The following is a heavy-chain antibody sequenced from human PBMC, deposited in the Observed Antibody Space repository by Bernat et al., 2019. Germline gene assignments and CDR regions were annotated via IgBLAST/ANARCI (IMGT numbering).Heavy chain of an antibody. CDR3: AKSGGYCGGGTCYPNWFDP. CDR1: GFTFSSYA. CDR2: ISGGGDGT. D-gene: IGHD2-15*01. V-gene: IGHV3-23*01. J-gene: IGHJ5*02. Sequence: EVQLLESGGGLVQPGGSLRLSCVASGFTFSSYAMSWVRQAPGKGLEWVSTISGGGDGTYYADSVKGRFTISRDNSKNTLYLQMNSLRAEDTALYYCAKSGGYCGGGTCYPNWFDPWGRGTLVT.